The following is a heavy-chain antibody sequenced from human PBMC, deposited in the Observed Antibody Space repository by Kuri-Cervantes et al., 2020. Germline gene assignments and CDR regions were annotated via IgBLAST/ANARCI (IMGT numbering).Heavy chain of an antibody. V-gene: IGHV4-59*12. CDR1: GGSISTYY. CDR3: ARDPGNGDYYFDY. D-gene: IGHD4-17*01. Sequence: GSLRLSCTVSGGSISTYYWNWIRRPPGKGLEWVGYIHYSGSTNSNPSLKSRVTISVDTSKNQFSLKLSSVTAADTAVYYCARDPGNGDYYFDYWGQGTLVTVSS. J-gene: IGHJ4*02. CDR2: IHYSGST.